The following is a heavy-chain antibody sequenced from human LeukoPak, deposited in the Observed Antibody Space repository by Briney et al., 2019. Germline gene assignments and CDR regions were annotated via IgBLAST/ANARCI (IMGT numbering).Heavy chain of an antibody. J-gene: IGHJ4*02. CDR2: ISAYNGNT. Sequence: ASVKASCKASGYTFTSYGISWVRQAPGQGLEWMGWISAYNGNTNYAQKLQGRVTMTTDTSTSTAYMELRSLRSDDTAVYYCARGGAIDSSSSEIDYWGQGTLVTVSS. CDR1: GYTFTSYG. V-gene: IGHV1-18*01. D-gene: IGHD6-6*01. CDR3: ARGGAIDSSSSEIDY.